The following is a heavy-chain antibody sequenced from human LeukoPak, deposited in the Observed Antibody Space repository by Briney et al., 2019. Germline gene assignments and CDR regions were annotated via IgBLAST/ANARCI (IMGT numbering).Heavy chain of an antibody. CDR1: GASISNYY. Sequence: KPSETLSLTCTVSGASISNYYWSWIRQTPEKGLEWMGHIHSSGGSSYYPSLKSRLTLSIDTSRNQLSLKLPSVTDADTAVYFCARLGSYHDFWGQGALVTVSS. V-gene: IGHV4-4*09. J-gene: IGHJ4*02. CDR3: ARLGSYHDF. CDR2: IHSSGGS. D-gene: IGHD1-26*01.